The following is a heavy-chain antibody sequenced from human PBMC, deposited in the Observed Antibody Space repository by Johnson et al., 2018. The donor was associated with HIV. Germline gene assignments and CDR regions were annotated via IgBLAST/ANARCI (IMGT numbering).Heavy chain of an antibody. J-gene: IGHJ3*02. D-gene: IGHD3-10*01. CDR1: GFTFSSYW. CDR3: ARDMGGVVKEARALYI. Sequence: VQVVESGGGVVQPGRSLRLSCAASGFTFSSYWMSWVRQAPGKGLEWVANIKQDGSEKYYVDSVTGRFTISRDNAKNSLSLQMNSLRAEDTAVYYCARDMGGVVKEARALYIWGQGTMVTVSS. CDR2: IKQDGSEK. V-gene: IGHV3-7*01.